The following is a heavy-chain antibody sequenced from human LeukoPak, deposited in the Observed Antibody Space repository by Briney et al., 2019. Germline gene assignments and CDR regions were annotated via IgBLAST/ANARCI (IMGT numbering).Heavy chain of an antibody. V-gene: IGHV3-48*02. CDR1: GFTFSSYS. D-gene: IGHD3-22*01. J-gene: IGHJ5*02. Sequence: GGSLRLSCAVSGFTFSSYSMNWVRQAPGKGLEWVSYISTSSNTIHYADSVKGRFTISRDNAKNSLYLQMDSLRDDDTAVHYCARDRGTSGYLPWGQGTLVTVSS. CDR3: ARDRGTSGYLP. CDR2: ISTSSNTI.